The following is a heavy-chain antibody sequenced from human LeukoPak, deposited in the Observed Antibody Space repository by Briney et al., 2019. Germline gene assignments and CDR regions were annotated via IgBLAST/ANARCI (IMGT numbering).Heavy chain of an antibody. D-gene: IGHD3-10*01. CDR2: INPSGGST. V-gene: IGHV1-46*01. CDR3: ARGRTDYYGSGSYWPLFDY. CDR1: GYTFTSYY. Sequence: ASVKVSCKASGYTFTSYYMHWVRQAPGQGLEWMGIINPSGGSTSYAQKFQGRVTMTRDTSTSTVYMELSSLRSEDTAVYYCARGRTDYYGSGSYWPLFDYWGQGTLVTVSS. J-gene: IGHJ4*02.